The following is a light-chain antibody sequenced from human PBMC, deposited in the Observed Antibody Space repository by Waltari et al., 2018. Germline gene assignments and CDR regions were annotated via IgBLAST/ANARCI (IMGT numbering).Light chain of an antibody. CDR1: NIGSKS. CDR3: QVWDSSSDHVV. J-gene: IGLJ2*01. V-gene: IGLV3-21*02. Sequence: SYVLTQPPSVSVAPGQTARITCGGNNIGSKSVQWYQQKPGQAPALVVYDDSDRPSGIPERFSGSNSGNTATLTISRVEAGDEADYYCQVWDSSSDHVVFGGGTKLTVL. CDR2: DDS.